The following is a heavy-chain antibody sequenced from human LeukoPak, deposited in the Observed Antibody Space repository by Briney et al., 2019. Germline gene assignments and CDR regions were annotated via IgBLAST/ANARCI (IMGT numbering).Heavy chain of an antibody. CDR2: IYTSGST. CDR3: AGDVNSGSSNWFDP. J-gene: IGHJ5*02. D-gene: IGHD1-26*01. V-gene: IGHV4-4*07. CDR1: GGSISSYY. Sequence: SETLSLTCTVSGGSISSYYWSWIRQPAGKGLEWIGRIYTSGSTNYNPSLKSRVTMSVDTSKNQFSLKLSSVTAADTAVYYCAGDVNSGSSNWFDPWGQGTLVTVSS.